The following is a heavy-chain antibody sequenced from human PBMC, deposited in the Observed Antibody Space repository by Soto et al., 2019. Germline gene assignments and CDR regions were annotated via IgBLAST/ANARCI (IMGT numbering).Heavy chain of an antibody. CDR2: IWYDGSSK. Sequence: GSLRLSCAASGFIFSSHGMHWVRQAPGKGLEWVAVIWYDGSSKFYADSVKGRFTISRDNSKNTLYLQMNSLRAEDTAVYYRAREPYSGYVMDVWGQGTPVTVSS. D-gene: IGHD5-12*01. V-gene: IGHV3-33*01. J-gene: IGHJ6*02. CDR1: GFIFSSHG. CDR3: AREPYSGYVMDV.